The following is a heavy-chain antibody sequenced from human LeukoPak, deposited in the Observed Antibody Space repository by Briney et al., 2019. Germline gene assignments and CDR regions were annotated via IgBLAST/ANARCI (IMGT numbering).Heavy chain of an antibody. V-gene: IGHV3-30*18. CDR2: ISYDGSNK. CDR1: GFTFSSYG. D-gene: IGHD3-10*01. CDR3: AKQATYYYGSGLSGFDY. Sequence: GGSLRLSCAASGFTFSSYGMHWVRQAPGKGLEWVAVISYDGSNKYYADSVKGRFTISRDNSKNTLYLQMNSLRAEDTAVYYCAKQATYYYGSGLSGFDYWGQGILVTVSS. J-gene: IGHJ4*02.